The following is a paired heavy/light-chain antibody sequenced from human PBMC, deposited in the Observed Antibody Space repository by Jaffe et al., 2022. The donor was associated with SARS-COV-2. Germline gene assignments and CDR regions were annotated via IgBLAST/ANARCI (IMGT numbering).Heavy chain of an antibody. V-gene: IGHV4-39*01. Sequence: QLQLQESGPGLVKPSETLSLTCTVSGGYISGSPSFWGWIRQPPGKGLEWIGSVYYTGTTQYSPSLKSRFIVSVDTSKNQFSLRLDSVAVADTAVYYCARRDQQLALGWEDWGQGTLVTVSS. CDR2: VYYTGTT. D-gene: IGHD6-13*01. CDR3: ARRDQQLALGWED. J-gene: IGHJ4*02. CDR1: GGYISGSPSF.
Light chain of an antibody. CDR2: RNN. CDR1: TSNIGSNY. V-gene: IGLV1-47*01. CDR3: ASWDDSLSGPV. Sequence: QSVLTQPPSVSGTPGQRVTISCSGSTSNIGSNYVYWFQQLPGKAPKFLVYRNNPRPSGVPDRFSGSKSGTSASLAISGLRSEDEANYYCASWDDSLSGPVFGGGTKLTVL. J-gene: IGLJ2*01.